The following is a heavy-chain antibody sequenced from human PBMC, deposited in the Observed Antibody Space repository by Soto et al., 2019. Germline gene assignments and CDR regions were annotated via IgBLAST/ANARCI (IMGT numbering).Heavy chain of an antibody. V-gene: IGHV5-10-1*01. J-gene: IGHJ6*02. CDR2: IDPSDSYI. Sequence: GESLKISCKASGYSFPNSWISWVRQMPGKGLEWMARIDPSDSYINYNPSFQGHVTISADKSISTAYLQWSTLKASDTAKYYCARLGFEYDTSTPYYNALHYYGVDVWGQGTKVTVSS. D-gene: IGHD3-9*01. CDR3: ARLGFEYDTSTPYYNALHYYGVDV. CDR1: GYSFPNSW.